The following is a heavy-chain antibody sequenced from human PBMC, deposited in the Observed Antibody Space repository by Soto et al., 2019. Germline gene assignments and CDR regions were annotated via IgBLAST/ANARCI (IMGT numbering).Heavy chain of an antibody. CDR1: GFTFSSYG. Sequence: GGSLRLSCADSGFTFSSYGMHWVRQAPGKGLEWVAHISYDGSNNNYVDSVKGRFTISRDNSKNTLYLQMNSLRAEDTAVYYCARDSYYYDSSGYYTFDHWGQGTLVTVSS. CDR3: ARDSYYYDSSGYYTFDH. D-gene: IGHD3-22*01. CDR2: ISYDGSNN. V-gene: IGHV3-30*03. J-gene: IGHJ4*02.